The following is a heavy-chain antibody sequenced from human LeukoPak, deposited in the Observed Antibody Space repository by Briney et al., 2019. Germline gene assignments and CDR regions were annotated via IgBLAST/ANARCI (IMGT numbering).Heavy chain of an antibody. CDR3: ARFGFRGSSWYYLDY. Sequence: GGSLRLSCAAPGFTFSSYWMSWVRQAPGKGLEWVANIKQDGREKYYVDSVKGRFTISRDNAKNSLYLQMNSLRAEDTAVYYCARFGFRGSSWYYLDYWGQGTLVTVSS. CDR2: IKQDGREK. J-gene: IGHJ4*02. D-gene: IGHD6-13*01. CDR1: GFTFSSYW. V-gene: IGHV3-7*01.